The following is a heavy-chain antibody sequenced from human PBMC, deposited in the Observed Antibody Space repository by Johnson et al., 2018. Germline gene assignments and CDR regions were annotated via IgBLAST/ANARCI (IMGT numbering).Heavy chain of an antibody. Sequence: QVQLVESGGGVVQPGRSLRLSCAASGFTFSSYGMHWVRQAPGKGLEWVAVISYDGSNKYYADSVKGQFTISRDNSKNTLYLQMNSVRTEDTAVYYRERGSVDGIYYYDGMDVWGQGTTVTVSS. D-gene: IGHD6-19*01. V-gene: IGHV3-30*03. CDR2: ISYDGSNK. CDR1: GFTFSSYG. CDR3: ERGSVDGIYYYDGMDV. J-gene: IGHJ6*02.